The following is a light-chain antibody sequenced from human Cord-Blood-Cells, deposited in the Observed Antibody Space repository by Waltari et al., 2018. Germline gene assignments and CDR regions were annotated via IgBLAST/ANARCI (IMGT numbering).Light chain of an antibody. CDR1: SSDVGGYNY. Sequence: QSALTPPASVSGSPGQSIPISCTGTSSDVGGYNYVSWYQQHPGKAPKLMIYDCSNRPSGVSNRFSGSKSGNTASLTISGLQAEDEADYYCSSYTSSSTYVFGTGTKVTVL. J-gene: IGLJ1*01. V-gene: IGLV2-14*01. CDR3: SSYTSSSTYV. CDR2: DCS.